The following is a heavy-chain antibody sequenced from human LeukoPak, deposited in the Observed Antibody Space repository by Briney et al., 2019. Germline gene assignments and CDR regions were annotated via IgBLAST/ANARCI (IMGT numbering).Heavy chain of an antibody. D-gene: IGHD3-16*01. CDR1: GYTLTELS. V-gene: IGHV1-24*01. Sequence: ASVKVSCKVSGYTLTELSMHWVRQAPGKGLEWMGGFDPEDGETIYAQRCQGRVTMTEDTSTDTPYMELSRLRSEDTAVYYCATISLMFGGVMPRDFDYWGQGTLVTVSS. J-gene: IGHJ4*02. CDR3: ATISLMFGGVMPRDFDY. CDR2: FDPEDGET.